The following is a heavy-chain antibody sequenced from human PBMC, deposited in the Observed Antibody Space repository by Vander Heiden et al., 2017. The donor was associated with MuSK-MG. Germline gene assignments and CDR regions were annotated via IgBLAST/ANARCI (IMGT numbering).Heavy chain of an antibody. Sequence: EVQLLESGGGLVQPGGSLRLPCAASGFPFSSYAMSWVRQGPGKGLEWVSAISASGGSTYYADSVKGRFTISRDNSKNTLYLQMNSLRAEDTAVYYCAKDFEFSTSSPLDYWGQGTLVTVSS. CDR1: GFPFSSYA. CDR3: AKDFEFSTSSPLDY. D-gene: IGHD6-6*01. CDR2: ISASGGST. V-gene: IGHV3-23*01. J-gene: IGHJ4*02.